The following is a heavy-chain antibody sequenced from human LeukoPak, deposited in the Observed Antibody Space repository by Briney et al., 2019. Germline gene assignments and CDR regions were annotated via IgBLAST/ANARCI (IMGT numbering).Heavy chain of an antibody. D-gene: IGHD1-26*01. CDR2: INHTGIT. CDR3: ARAGGKVGATGGAY. J-gene: IGHJ4*02. V-gene: IGHV4-34*01. Sequence: SETLSLTCAVYGGSLSGYYWSWIRQPPGKGLEWIGEINHTGITKYNPSLKSRVTISLGTSKNQFSLKLTSVTAADTAMYYCARAGGKVGATGGAYWGQGTLVTVST. CDR1: GGSLSGYY.